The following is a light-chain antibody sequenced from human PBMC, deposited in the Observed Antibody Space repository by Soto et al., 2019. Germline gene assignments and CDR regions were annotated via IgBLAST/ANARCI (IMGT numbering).Light chain of an antibody. CDR3: QQYVSSPRT. Sequence: EVVLTQSPCALSFSPVGRGTLSFRASQSVSSYLAWYQQKPGQAPRLLIYDASNRATGIPARFSGSGSGTDFTLTISRLEPEDFAVYYCQQYVSSPRTFGQGTKVDIK. CDR1: QSVSSY. V-gene: IGKV3-20*01. J-gene: IGKJ1*01. CDR2: DAS.